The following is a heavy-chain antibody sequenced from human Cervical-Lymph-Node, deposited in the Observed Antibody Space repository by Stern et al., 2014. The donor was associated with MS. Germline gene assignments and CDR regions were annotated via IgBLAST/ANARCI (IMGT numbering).Heavy chain of an antibody. CDR3: ATYDDFWGSYRDY. V-gene: IGHV5-51*01. CDR2: IRPGDSDT. CDR1: GDIFSTSW. Sequence: EVQLVQSGAEVKKPGESLKISCKGSGDIFSTSWIGWVRQMPGQGLEWMGVIRPGDSDTTYSPSFQGQVTISADKSIGTAYLQWSSLRASDTAMYYCATYDDFWGSYRDYWGQGTLVTVSS. J-gene: IGHJ4*02. D-gene: IGHD3-16*02.